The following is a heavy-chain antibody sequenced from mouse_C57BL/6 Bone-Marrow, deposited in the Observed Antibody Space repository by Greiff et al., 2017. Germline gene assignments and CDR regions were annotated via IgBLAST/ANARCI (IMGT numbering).Heavy chain of an antibody. CDR2: IYPGSGNT. D-gene: IGHD1-1*01. V-gene: IGHV1-76*01. J-gene: IGHJ4*01. CDR3: ARKEDYSSRMDY. Sequence: QVQLKQSGAELVRPGASVKLSCKASGYTFTDYYINWVKQRPGQGLEWIARIYPGSGNTYYNEKFKGKATLTAEKSSSTAYMQLSSLTSEDSAVYFCARKEDYSSRMDYWGQGTSVTVSS. CDR1: GYTFTDYY.